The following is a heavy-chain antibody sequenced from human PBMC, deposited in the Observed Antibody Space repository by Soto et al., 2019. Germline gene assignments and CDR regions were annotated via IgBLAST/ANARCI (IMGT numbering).Heavy chain of an antibody. J-gene: IGHJ6*02. V-gene: IGHV1-69*01. D-gene: IGHD3-10*01. Sequence: QVQLVQSGAEVKKPGSSVKVSCKASGGTFSSYAISWVRQAPGQGLEWMGGIIAIFGTANYAQKFQGRVTMTADESTSTADMELSSLRTEDTAVYYCARGSYGSGSYRDYYYGMDVWGQGTTVTVSS. CDR3: ARGSYGSGSYRDYYYGMDV. CDR2: IIAIFGTA. CDR1: GGTFSSYA.